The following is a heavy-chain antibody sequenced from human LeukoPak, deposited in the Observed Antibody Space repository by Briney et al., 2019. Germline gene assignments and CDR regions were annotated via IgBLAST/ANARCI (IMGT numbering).Heavy chain of an antibody. J-gene: IGHJ4*02. Sequence: GRSLRLSCAASGFTFRDYAMSWVRLAPGKGLQWVGFIRSKTYGGAADYGASVKGRFTIYRDDSQSIAYLLMNRLEIEDTAVCYCTRIGIGIIGRDPVDYWGQGTLVTVSS. D-gene: IGHD2-21*01. V-gene: IGHV3-49*04. CDR2: IRSKTYGGAA. CDR3: TRIGIGIIGRDPVDY. CDR1: GFTFRDYA.